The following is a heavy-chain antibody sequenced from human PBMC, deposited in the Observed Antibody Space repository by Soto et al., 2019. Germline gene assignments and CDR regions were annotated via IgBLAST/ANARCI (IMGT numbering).Heavy chain of an antibody. D-gene: IGHD6-13*01. CDR2: IHSSGST. Sequence: SETLSLTCTVSGASMNSYHWSWIRQPAGKGLEWIGHIHSSGSTNYNPSLKSRVTMSVDTPKNQFSLRLMSLTAADTAVYYCARDQGVAAAGITWFDPWGQGSLVTVSS. CDR1: GASMNSYH. J-gene: IGHJ5*02. V-gene: IGHV4-4*07. CDR3: ARDQGVAAAGITWFDP.